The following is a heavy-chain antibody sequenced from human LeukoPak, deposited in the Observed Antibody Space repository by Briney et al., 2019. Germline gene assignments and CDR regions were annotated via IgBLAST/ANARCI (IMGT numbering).Heavy chain of an antibody. D-gene: IGHD2-8*02. CDR2: ITSSGDGT. J-gene: IGHJ4*02. V-gene: IGHV3-23*01. Sequence: GGSLRLPCEASGFTFTSYAMHWVRQAPGKGLEWVSSITSSGDGTFYTDSLSGRFTISRDNAKKAVFLQMKSLRRGDSALYFCAKGTDTTGRHNFDIWGQGTLVTVSS. CDR1: GFTFTSYA. CDR3: AKGTDTTGRHNFDI.